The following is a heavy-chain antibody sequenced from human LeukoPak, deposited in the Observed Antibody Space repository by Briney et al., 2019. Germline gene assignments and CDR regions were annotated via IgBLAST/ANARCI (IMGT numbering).Heavy chain of an antibody. Sequence: SETLSLTCTVSGGSISSYYWSWTRQPPGKGLEWIGYIYYSGSTNYNPSLKSRVTISVDTSKNQFSLKLNSVTAADTAVYYCARDGGATAYFDYWGQGTLVTVSS. CDR2: IYYSGST. CDR3: ARDGGATAYFDY. CDR1: GGSISSYY. V-gene: IGHV4-59*01. J-gene: IGHJ4*02. D-gene: IGHD1-26*01.